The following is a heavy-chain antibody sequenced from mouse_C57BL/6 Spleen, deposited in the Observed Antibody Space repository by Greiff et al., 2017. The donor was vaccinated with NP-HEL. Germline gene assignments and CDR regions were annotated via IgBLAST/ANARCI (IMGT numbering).Heavy chain of an antibody. CDR1: GYTFTDYY. V-gene: IGHV1-26*01. CDR3: ARDLYYPY. D-gene: IGHD2-1*01. J-gene: IGHJ3*01. Sequence: EVKLQQSGPELVKPGASVKISCKASGYTFTDYYMNWVKQSHGKSLEWIGDINPNNGGTSYNQKFKGKATLTVDKSSSTAYMELRSLTSEDSAVYYCARDLYYPYWGQGTLVTVSA. CDR2: INPNNGGT.